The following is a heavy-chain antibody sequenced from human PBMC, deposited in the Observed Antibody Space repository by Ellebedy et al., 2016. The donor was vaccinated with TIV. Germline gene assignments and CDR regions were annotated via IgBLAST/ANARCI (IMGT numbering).Heavy chain of an antibody. J-gene: IGHJ4*02. CDR2: FDPEDGET. V-gene: IGHV1-24*01. Sequence: ASVKVSXKVSGYTLTELSMHWVRQAPGKGLEWMGGFDPEDGETIYAQKFQGRVTMTEDTSTDTAYMELSSLRSEDTAVYYCATTRTRDHYGDYFDYWGQGTLVTVSS. CDR3: ATTRTRDHYGDYFDY. CDR1: GYTLTELS. D-gene: IGHD4-17*01.